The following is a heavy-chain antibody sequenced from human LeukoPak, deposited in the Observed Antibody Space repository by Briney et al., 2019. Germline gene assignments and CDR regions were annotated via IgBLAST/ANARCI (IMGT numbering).Heavy chain of an antibody. CDR2: ISSSSRYT. D-gene: IGHD2-15*01. Sequence: GGSLRLSCAASGFTFSIYSMNWVRQAPGKGLEWVSSISSSSRYTYYADSVKGRFTISRDNAKNSLYLQMNSLRAEDTAVYYCARDLVAAANFDYWGQGTLVTASS. CDR1: GFTFSIYS. V-gene: IGHV3-21*01. CDR3: ARDLVAAANFDY. J-gene: IGHJ4*02.